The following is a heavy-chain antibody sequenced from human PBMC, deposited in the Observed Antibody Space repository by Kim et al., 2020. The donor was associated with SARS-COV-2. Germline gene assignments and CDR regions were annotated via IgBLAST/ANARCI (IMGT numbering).Heavy chain of an antibody. J-gene: IGHJ4*02. CDR2: RWYDGSNK. Sequence: GGSLRLSCAASGFTFSSYGMHWVRQAPGKGLEWVAVRWYDGSNKNYADSVKGRFTISRDNSKNTLYLQMNSLRAEDTAVYYCARDRGYSYGPTDYWGQGTLVTVSS. CDR3: ARDRGYSYGPTDY. V-gene: IGHV3-33*01. CDR1: GFTFSSYG. D-gene: IGHD5-18*01.